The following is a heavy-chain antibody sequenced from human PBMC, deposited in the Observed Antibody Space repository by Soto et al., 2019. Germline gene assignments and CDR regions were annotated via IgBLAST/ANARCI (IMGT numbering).Heavy chain of an antibody. V-gene: IGHV3-30-3*01. D-gene: IGHD5-12*01. CDR2: ISYDGSNK. Sequence: GGSLRRSCAASRFTFSSYAMHWVRQAPGKGLEWVAVISYDGSNKYYADSVKGRFTISRDNSKNTLYLQMNSLRAEDTAVYYCARDLIRGYGRAWLYYYGLDVWRQGTTVTVSS. J-gene: IGHJ6*02. CDR3: ARDLIRGYGRAWLYYYGLDV. CDR1: RFTFSSYA.